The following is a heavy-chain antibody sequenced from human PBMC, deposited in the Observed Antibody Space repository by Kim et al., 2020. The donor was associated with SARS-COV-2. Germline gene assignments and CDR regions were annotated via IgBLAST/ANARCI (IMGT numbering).Heavy chain of an antibody. CDR3: ARGHSYYYYMDV. Sequence: GGSLRFSCAASGFTFSSYGMHWVRQAPGKGLEWVAVIWYDGSNKYYADSVKGRFTISRDNSKNTLYLQMNSLRAEDTAVYYCARGHSYYYYMDVWGKGTTVTVSS. V-gene: IGHV3-33*01. J-gene: IGHJ6*03. CDR1: GFTFSSYG. CDR2: IWYDGSNK.